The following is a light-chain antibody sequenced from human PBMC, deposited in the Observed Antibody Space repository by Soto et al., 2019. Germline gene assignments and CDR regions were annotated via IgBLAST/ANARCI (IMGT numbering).Light chain of an antibody. CDR3: LQYVSSPWT. J-gene: IGKJ1*01. CDR2: GAS. CDR1: QTVGGRY. Sequence: EIVLTQSAATLSLSPGERATLSCRASQTVGGRYLAWFQQKPGQTPRVLIYGASTRAAGVPDRFSGSGSGTDFSLTINRLEPDAFAVYYCLQYVSSPWTFGQGTKVEV. V-gene: IGKV3-20*01.